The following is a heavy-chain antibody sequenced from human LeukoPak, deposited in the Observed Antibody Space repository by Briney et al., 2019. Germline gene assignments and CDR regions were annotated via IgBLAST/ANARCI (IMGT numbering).Heavy chain of an antibody. J-gene: IGHJ4*02. CDR2: ISGNRAHI. D-gene: IGHD6-19*01. CDR3: VKGAQQWLPQTYFDS. CDR1: GFSFNDYS. V-gene: IGHV3-21*04. Sequence: GGSLRLSCTTSGFSFNDYSLNWVRQAPGKGLEWVASISGNRAHIVYSDLVRGRFTVSRDNAKNSLYLQMNSLRAEDTAVYYCVKGAQQWLPQTYFDSWGQGTLVTVSS.